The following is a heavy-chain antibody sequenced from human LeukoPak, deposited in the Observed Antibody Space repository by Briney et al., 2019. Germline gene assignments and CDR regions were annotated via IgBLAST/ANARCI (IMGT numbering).Heavy chain of an antibody. J-gene: IGHJ4*02. V-gene: IGHV1-46*01. CDR2: INPSGGST. CDR1: GYTFTSYY. CDR3: ARHRTRGSGYYMDY. D-gene: IGHD3-22*01. Sequence: ASVKVSCKASGYTFTSYYMHWVRQAPGQGLEWMGIINPSGGSTSYAQKLQGGVTMTTDTSTSTAYMELRSLRSDDTAVYYCARHRTRGSGYYMDYWGQGTLVTVSS.